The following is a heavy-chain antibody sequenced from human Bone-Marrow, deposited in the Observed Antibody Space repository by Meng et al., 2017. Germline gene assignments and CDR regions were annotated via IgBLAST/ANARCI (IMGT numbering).Heavy chain of an antibody. D-gene: IGHD3-10*01. CDR1: GFTFRSYS. CDR2: SSRSRSYM. J-gene: IGHJ4*02. Sequence: GESLKISCAASGFTFRSYSMNWVRQAPGKGLEWVSSSSRSRSYMYYAESVKGRFTISRDNAKNSLYLQMNSLRAEDTAVYYCARAVGGSGSYYHPFDYWGQGTLVTVSS. V-gene: IGHV3-21*01. CDR3: ARAVGGSGSYYHPFDY.